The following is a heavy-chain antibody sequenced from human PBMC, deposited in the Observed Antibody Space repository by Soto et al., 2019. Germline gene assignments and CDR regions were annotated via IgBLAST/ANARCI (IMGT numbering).Heavy chain of an antibody. CDR3: ARVGGNYYYDSSGDLDY. CDR2: IYHSGST. J-gene: IGHJ4*02. D-gene: IGHD3-22*01. Sequence: QVQLQESGPGLVKPSGTLSLTCAVSGGSISSSNWWSWVRQPPGKGLEWIGEIYHSGSTNYNPSLQCRVTISVDKSKNQFSLKLSSVTAADTAVYYCARVGGNYYYDSSGDLDYWGQGTLVTVSS. CDR1: GGSISSSNW. V-gene: IGHV4-4*02.